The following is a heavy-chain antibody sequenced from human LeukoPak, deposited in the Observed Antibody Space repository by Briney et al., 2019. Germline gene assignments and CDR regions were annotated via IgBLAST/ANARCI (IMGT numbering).Heavy chain of an antibody. V-gene: IGHV4-38-2*02. Sequence: SETLSLTCTVSGYSISSGYYWGWIRQPPGKGLEWIGEINHSGSTNYNPSLKSRVTISVDTSKNQFSLKLSSVTAADTAVYYCARGGPIVVVPAAIIPHYFDYWGQGTLVTVSS. CDR1: GYSISSGYY. J-gene: IGHJ4*02. D-gene: IGHD2-2*02. CDR2: INHSGST. CDR3: ARGGPIVVVPAAIIPHYFDY.